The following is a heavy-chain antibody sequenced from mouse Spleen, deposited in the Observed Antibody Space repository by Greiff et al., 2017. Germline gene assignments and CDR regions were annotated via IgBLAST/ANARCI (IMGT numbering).Heavy chain of an antibody. CDR3: ARTTVVDYYAMDY. J-gene: IGHJ4*01. CDR1: GYTFTDYY. CDR2: INPYNGGT. D-gene: IGHD1-1*01. V-gene: IGHV1-19*01. Sequence: EVQLQESGPVLVKPGASVKMSCKASGYTFTDYYMNWVKQSHGKSLEWIGVINPYNGGTSYNQKFKGKATLTVDKSSSTAYMELNSLTSEDSAVYYCARTTVVDYYAMDYWGQGTSVTVSS.